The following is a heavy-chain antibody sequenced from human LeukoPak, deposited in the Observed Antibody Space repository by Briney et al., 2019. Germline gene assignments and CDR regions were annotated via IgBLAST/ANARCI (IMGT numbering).Heavy chain of an antibody. CDR3: AALGDYEVVGVDY. CDR1: GGSVSSNGYY. Sequence: SETLSLTCTVSGGSVSSNGYYWDWIRQPPGKGLEWIGNFYESGSTHYNPSLKSRVTISVDTSKNQFSLKLTSVTAADTALYYCAALGDYEVVGVDYWGQGTLVTVSS. CDR2: FYESGST. D-gene: IGHD4-17*01. V-gene: IGHV4-39*01. J-gene: IGHJ4*02.